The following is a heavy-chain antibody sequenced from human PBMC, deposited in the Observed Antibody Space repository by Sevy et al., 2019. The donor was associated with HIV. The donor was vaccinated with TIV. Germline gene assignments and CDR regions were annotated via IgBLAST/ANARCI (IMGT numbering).Heavy chain of an antibody. J-gene: IGHJ4*02. V-gene: IGHV1-18*01. CDR1: GYTFTNYR. D-gene: IGHD2-15*01. CDR2: ISPFNGDT. Sequence: ASVKVSCEASGYTFTNYRIYWVRQAPGQGLEWMGWISPFNGDTNYVQKLQGRVTMITDTSTRTAYMELRRLRSDDTAVYYCGRAYCSGGSCYSLAYWGQGTLVTVSS. CDR3: GRAYCSGGSCYSLAY.